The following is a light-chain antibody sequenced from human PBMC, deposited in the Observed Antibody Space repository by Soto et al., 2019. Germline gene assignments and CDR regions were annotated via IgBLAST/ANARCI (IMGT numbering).Light chain of an antibody. CDR3: QQYYSTPLT. J-gene: IGKJ4*01. V-gene: IGKV4-1*01. Sequence: DIVMTQSPDSLAVSLGERATINCKSSQSVLYSSNNKNYLAWYQQKPVQPPKLLIYWASTRESGVPDRCSGSGSGTDFTLTISSLQAEDVAVYYCQQYYSTPLTFGGGNTVEIK. CDR1: QSVLYSSNNKNY. CDR2: WAS.